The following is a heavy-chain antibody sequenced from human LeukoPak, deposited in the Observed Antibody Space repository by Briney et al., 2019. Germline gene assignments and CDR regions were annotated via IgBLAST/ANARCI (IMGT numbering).Heavy chain of an antibody. CDR3: ASPFAFTVTTTLPFDY. CDR1: GFTFSSYG. CDR2: IRYDGSNK. V-gene: IGHV3-30*02. Sequence: GGSLRLSCAASGFTFSSYGMHWVRQAPGKGLEWVAFIRYDGSNKYYADSVKGRFTISRDNSKNTLYLQMNGLRAEDTAVYYCASPFAFTVTTTLPFDYWGQGTLVTVSS. J-gene: IGHJ4*02. D-gene: IGHD4-11*01.